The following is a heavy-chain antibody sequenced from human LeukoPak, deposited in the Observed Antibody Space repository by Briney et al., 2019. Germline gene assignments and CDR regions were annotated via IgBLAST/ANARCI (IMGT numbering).Heavy chain of an antibody. D-gene: IGHD5-24*01. Sequence: SETLSLTCTVSGGSISNYYWSWIRQPPGKGLECIGYIYDTGSTNYNPSLKSRVTISVDTSENHLSLKLSSVTAADTAVYYCARRGRRDMETVGGFGYLDYWGQGTLVTVSS. CDR2: IYDTGST. J-gene: IGHJ4*02. V-gene: IGHV4-59*01. CDR1: GGSISNYY. CDR3: ARRGRRDMETVGGFGYLDY.